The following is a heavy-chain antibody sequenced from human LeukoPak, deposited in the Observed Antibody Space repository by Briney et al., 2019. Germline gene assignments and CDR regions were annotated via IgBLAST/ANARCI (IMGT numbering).Heavy chain of an antibody. CDR3: ARLSAGYDSNSVYYYYMDV. V-gene: IGHV1-69*13. D-gene: IGHD5-18*01. CDR1: GGTFSSYA. J-gene: IGHJ6*03. CDR2: IIPIFGTA. Sequence: GASVKVSCKASGGTFSSYAISWVRQAPGQGLEWMEGIIPIFGTANYAQKFQGRVTITADESTSTAYMELSSLRSEDTAVYYCARLSAGYDSNSVYYYYMDVWGKGTTVTVSS.